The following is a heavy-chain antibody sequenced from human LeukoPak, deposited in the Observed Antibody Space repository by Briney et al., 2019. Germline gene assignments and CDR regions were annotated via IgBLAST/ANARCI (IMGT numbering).Heavy chain of an antibody. Sequence: SVKVSCKASGGTFSSYAISWVRQAPGQGLEWMGGIIPIFGTANYAQKFQGRVTITADESTSTAYMELSSLRSEDTGVYYCASAGYCSGGSCPDYFDYWGQGTLVTVSS. J-gene: IGHJ4*02. CDR2: IIPIFGTA. CDR1: GGTFSSYA. V-gene: IGHV1-69*13. CDR3: ASAGYCSGGSCPDYFDY. D-gene: IGHD2-15*01.